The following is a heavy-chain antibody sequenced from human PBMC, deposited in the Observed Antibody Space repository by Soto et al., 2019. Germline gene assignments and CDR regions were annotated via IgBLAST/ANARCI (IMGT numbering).Heavy chain of an antibody. CDR1: GFTFSSYD. CDR2: IGTAGDT. J-gene: IGHJ6*03. V-gene: IGHV3-13*01. CDR3: ARGWLATGGSLSYMDV. D-gene: IGHD6-13*01. Sequence: EVQLVESGGGLIQPGGSLRLSCAASGFTFSSYDMHWVRQATGKGLEWVSAIGTAGDTYYPGSVKGRFTISRENAKIALYLQMNSLRAGDPALYYCARGWLATGGSLSYMDVWGKGTTVTVSS.